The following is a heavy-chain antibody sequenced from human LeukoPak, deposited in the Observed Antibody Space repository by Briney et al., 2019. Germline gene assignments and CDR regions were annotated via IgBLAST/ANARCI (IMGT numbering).Heavy chain of an antibody. J-gene: IGHJ4*02. CDR1: GGSISSGGYS. Sequence: SQTLSLTCAVSGGSISSGGYSWSWIRQPPGKGLEWIGYIYHSGSTYYNPSLKSRVTISVDRSKNQFSLKLSSVTAADTAVYYCARAPGYYDFWSGSPSPYYFDYWGQGTLVTVSS. CDR2: IYHSGST. D-gene: IGHD3-3*01. CDR3: ARAPGYYDFWSGSPSPYYFDY. V-gene: IGHV4-30-2*01.